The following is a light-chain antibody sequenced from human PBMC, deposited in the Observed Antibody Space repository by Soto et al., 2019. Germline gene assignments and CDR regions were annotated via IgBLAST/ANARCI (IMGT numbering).Light chain of an antibody. Sequence: IVLTQSPGTLSLSPGERATLSCRASQSVSSSYLAWYQQKPGQAPRLLIYGASNRATGTPDRFSCSGSGTDFTLTISRLEPEDFAVYYCQQYGSSGTFGQGTKVDIK. CDR1: QSVSSSY. J-gene: IGKJ1*01. CDR3: QQYGSSGT. V-gene: IGKV3-20*01. CDR2: GAS.